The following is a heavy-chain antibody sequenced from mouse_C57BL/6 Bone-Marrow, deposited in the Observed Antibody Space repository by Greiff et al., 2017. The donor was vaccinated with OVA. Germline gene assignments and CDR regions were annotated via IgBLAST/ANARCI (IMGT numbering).Heavy chain of an antibody. J-gene: IGHJ3*01. CDR3: ARRLGRSFAY. V-gene: IGHV1-42*01. CDR1: GYSFTGYY. D-gene: IGHD4-1*01. CDR2: INPSTGGT. Sequence: VQLQQSGPELVKPGASVKISCKASGYSFTGYYMNWVKQSPEKSLEWIGEINPSTGGTTYNQKFKAKATLTVDKSSSTAYMQLKSLTSEDSAVYYCARRLGRSFAYWGQGTLVTVSA.